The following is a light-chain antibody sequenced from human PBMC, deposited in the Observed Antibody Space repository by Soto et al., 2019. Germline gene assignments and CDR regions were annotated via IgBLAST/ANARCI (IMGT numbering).Light chain of an antibody. CDR3: QHRSNWLT. CDR1: QSVSSY. J-gene: IGKJ4*01. Sequence: EIVLTQSPATLSLSPGERATLSCRASQSVSSYLAWYQQKPGQAPRLLIYDASNRATGIPARCSGSASGTVIPITISSQEHEDFAVYYCQHRSNWLTFGGGTKVDIK. CDR2: DAS. V-gene: IGKV3-11*01.